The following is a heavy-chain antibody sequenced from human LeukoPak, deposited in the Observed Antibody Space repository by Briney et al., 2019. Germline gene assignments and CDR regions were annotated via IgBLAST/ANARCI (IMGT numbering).Heavy chain of an antibody. CDR3: ARIAYDALDSYYYGMDV. J-gene: IGHJ6*02. D-gene: IGHD3-3*01. Sequence: SETLSLTCTVSGGSISSGPYYWIWIRQHPGKGLEWIGYITYSGNTYYYPALNGRVTVSLDTSKTQFSQKLSSVTAADTAVYYCARIAYDALDSYYYGMDVWGQGTTVTVSS. CDR2: ITYSGNT. V-gene: IGHV4-31*03. CDR1: GGSISSGPYY.